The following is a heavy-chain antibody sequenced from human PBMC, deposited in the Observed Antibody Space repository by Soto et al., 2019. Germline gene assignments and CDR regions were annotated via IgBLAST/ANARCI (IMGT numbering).Heavy chain of an antibody. V-gene: IGHV3-21*01. D-gene: IGHD3-22*01. J-gene: IGHJ4*02. CDR1: GFTFSSYS. CDR3: ERGRAAYYYDSSGLLDY. CDR2: ISSSSSYI. Sequence: EVQLVESGGGLVKPGGSLRLSCAASGFTFSSYSMTWVRQAPGKGLEWVSSISSSSSYIYYADSVKGRFTISRDNAKNSLYLQMNSLRAEHTAVYYCERGRAAYYYDSSGLLDYWGQGTLVTVSS.